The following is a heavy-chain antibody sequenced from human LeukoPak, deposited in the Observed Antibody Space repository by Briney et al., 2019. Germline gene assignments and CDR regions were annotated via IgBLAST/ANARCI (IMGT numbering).Heavy chain of an antibody. CDR3: ARGRYQLLFDS. V-gene: IGHV4-34*01. Sequence: SETLSLTCAVYGVSFSNYYHNWIRQPPGKGLEWIGEINHSGSTNYNPSLKSRVTISVDTSKKQFSLHLNSLTAADTAVYYCARGRYQLLFDSWGQGTLVTVSS. D-gene: IGHD2-2*01. J-gene: IGHJ4*02. CDR2: INHSGST. CDR1: GVSFSNYY.